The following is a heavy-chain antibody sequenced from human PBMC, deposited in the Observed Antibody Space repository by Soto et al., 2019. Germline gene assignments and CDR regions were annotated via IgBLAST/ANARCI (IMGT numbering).Heavy chain of an antibody. CDR3: ARLEGLATISYYFDF. CDR1: DDSINSDKYY. CDR2: IYYRGNA. D-gene: IGHD3-9*01. J-gene: IGHJ4*02. V-gene: IGHV4-39*01. Sequence: QLQLQESGPGLVKPSETLSLTCSVSDDSINSDKYYWGWLRQPPGKGLEWIGSIYYRGNAYYNPSLQTRFTISLDKSRSQFSLKLNSVPAADSAVYFCARLEGLATISYYFDFWGPGALVTVYS.